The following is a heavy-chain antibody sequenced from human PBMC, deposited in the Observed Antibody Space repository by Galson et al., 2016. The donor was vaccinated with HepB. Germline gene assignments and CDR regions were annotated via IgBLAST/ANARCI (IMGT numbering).Heavy chain of an antibody. D-gene: IGHD4/OR15-4a*01. V-gene: IGHV2-70*01. CDR3: ATHSRVGYGGFGV. CDR1: GFSLSASRMS. CDR2: IDWDDDT. J-gene: IGHJ4*02. Sequence: PALVKPTQTLTLTCTISGFSLSASRMSVTWIRQPPGKALEWLALIDWDDDTYYSTSQKTRLTISKDTSKNQVVLTLANLDPVDTATYYCATHSRVGYGGFGVWGQGSLVTVSS.